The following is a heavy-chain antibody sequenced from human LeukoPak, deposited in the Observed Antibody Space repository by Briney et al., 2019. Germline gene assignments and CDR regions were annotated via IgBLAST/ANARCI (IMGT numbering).Heavy chain of an antibody. CDR1: GYSISSGYY. CDR3: AREFGGSYPPS. Sequence: PSETLSLTCTVSGYSISSGYYWGWIRQPPGKGLEWIGSIYHSGSTYYNPSLKSRVTISVDTSKNQFSLKLSSVTAADTAVYYCAREFGGSYPPSWGQGTLVTVSS. CDR2: IYHSGST. V-gene: IGHV4-38-2*02. D-gene: IGHD1-26*01. J-gene: IGHJ4*02.